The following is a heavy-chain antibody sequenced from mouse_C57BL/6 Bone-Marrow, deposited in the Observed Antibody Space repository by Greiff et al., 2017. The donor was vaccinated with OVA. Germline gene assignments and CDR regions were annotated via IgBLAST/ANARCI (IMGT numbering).Heavy chain of an antibody. Sequence: QVQLQQPGAELVRPGSSVQLSCKASGYTFTSYWMHWVKQRPIQGLEWIGNIDPSDSATHYNQKFKDKATLTVDKSSSTAYMQLSSLTSEDSAVYYCARVDTTVVARYCDVWGTGTTVTVSS. CDR3: ARVDTTVVARYCDV. CDR1: GYTFTSYW. CDR2: IDPSDSAT. V-gene: IGHV1-52*01. D-gene: IGHD1-1*01. J-gene: IGHJ1*03.